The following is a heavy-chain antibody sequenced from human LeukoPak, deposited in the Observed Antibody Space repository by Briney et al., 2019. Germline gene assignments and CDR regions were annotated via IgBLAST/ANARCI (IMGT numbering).Heavy chain of an antibody. CDR1: GSSFTSYW. V-gene: IGHV5-51*01. CDR2: IYPDDSDT. Sequence: GGSLQISGQGSGSSFTSYWSGGVRQLPGKGLEGMGIIYPDDSDTRYSPSFQGQVTISADKSISTAYLQWSSLKASDTAMYYCARLAAAGTDRYFDYWGQGTLVTVSS. J-gene: IGHJ4*02. D-gene: IGHD6-13*01. CDR3: ARLAAAGTDRYFDY.